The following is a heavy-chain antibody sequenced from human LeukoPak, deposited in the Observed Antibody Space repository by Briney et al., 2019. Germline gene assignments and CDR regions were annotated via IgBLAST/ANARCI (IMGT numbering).Heavy chain of an antibody. V-gene: IGHV3-21*01. Sequence: GGSLRLSCAASGFTFSRYNINWVRQAPGKGLEWVSSISGSSSYIYYADSVKVRFTSYRDNAKNSLYLQMNSLRAEDTAVYYCAGGVATGHTAFDIWGQGTMVTVSS. CDR2: ISGSSSYI. J-gene: IGHJ3*02. CDR1: GFTFSRYN. D-gene: IGHD5-12*01. CDR3: AGGVATGHTAFDI.